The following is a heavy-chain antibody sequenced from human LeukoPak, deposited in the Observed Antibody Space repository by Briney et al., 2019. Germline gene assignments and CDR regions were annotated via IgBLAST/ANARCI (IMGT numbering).Heavy chain of an antibody. D-gene: IGHD1-26*01. CDR2: ISAYNGNT. CDR1: GYTFTSYG. V-gene: IGHV1-18*01. CDR3: AREYSGSYPDWYFDL. Sequence: ASVKVSCKASGYTFTSYGISWVRQAPGQGLEWMGWISAYNGNTNYAQKLQGRVTMTTDTSTSTAYMELRSLRSDDTAVYYCAREYSGSYPDWYFDLWGRGTLVTVSS. J-gene: IGHJ2*01.